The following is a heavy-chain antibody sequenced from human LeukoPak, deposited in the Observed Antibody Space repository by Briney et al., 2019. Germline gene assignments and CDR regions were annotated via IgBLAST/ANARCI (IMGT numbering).Heavy chain of an antibody. D-gene: IGHD6-6*01. CDR1: GGSINSYY. CDR2: IYHSGST. V-gene: IGHV4-59*01. CDR3: ARGGAARLHFQN. J-gene: IGHJ1*01. Sequence: SETLSLTCSVSGGSINSYYCNWYRQSPGKRLEWIGYIYHSGSTNYNPSLQSRVTISVDTSKNQFSLNLNSVTAADTAVYYCARGGAARLHFQNWGQGTLVTVSS.